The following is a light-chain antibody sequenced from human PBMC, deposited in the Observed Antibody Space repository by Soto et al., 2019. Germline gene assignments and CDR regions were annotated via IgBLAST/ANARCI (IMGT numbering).Light chain of an antibody. Sequence: DIQMTQSPSTLSASVGDRVTITCRASQSISSWLAWYQQKPGKAPKLLIYKAASLESGVPSRFSGSGSETEFTLTISSLQPDDFATYYCQQYNRSPYTFGQGTKLEI. CDR2: KAA. CDR3: QQYNRSPYT. CDR1: QSISSW. J-gene: IGKJ2*01. V-gene: IGKV1-5*03.